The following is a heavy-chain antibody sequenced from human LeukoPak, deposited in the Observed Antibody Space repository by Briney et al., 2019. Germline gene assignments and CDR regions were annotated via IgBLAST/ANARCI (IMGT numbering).Heavy chain of an antibody. CDR3: ARQSYTAMAPGYYYYMDV. Sequence: ASETLSLTCAVSGGSISSSNWWSWVRQPPGKGLEWIGYMYYSGSTNYNPSLKSRVTISVDTSKTQFSLKLSSVTAADTAVYYCARQSYTAMAPGYYYYMDVWGKGTTVTVSS. CDR1: GGSISSSNW. CDR2: MYYSGST. J-gene: IGHJ6*03. D-gene: IGHD5-18*01. V-gene: IGHV4-4*02.